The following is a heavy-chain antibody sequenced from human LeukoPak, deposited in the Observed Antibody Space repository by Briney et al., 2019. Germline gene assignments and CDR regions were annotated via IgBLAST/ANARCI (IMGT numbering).Heavy chain of an antibody. CDR2: ISGDSHYI. D-gene: IGHD6-13*01. J-gene: IGHJ4*02. CDR1: GFTFSDFS. Sequence: GGSLRLSCAASGFTFSDFSLNWVRQAPGKGLEWVSCISGDSHYIYYADSVKGRSTVSRDNAQHSLYLHMNSLRVEDTAVYYCARGPFSSTWSEFDCWGQGTLVTVSS. V-gene: IGHV3-21*06. CDR3: ARGPFSSTWSEFDC.